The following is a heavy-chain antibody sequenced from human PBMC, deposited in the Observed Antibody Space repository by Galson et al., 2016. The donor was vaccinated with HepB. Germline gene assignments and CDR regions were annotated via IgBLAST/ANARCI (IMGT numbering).Heavy chain of an antibody. V-gene: IGHV4-61*03. D-gene: IGHD3-16*01. J-gene: IGHJ4*02. CDR2: IDSSGST. Sequence: SETLSLTCTVSGGSISSGGYYWSWIRQLPGKGLEWIGYIDSSGSTNSNLSLKSRVTISGDTSKNHFSLKMRSVTAADTALYYCARDRFGFGSTHFDQWGQGTHVIVSS. CDR3: ARDRFGFGSTHFDQ. CDR1: GGSISSGGYY.